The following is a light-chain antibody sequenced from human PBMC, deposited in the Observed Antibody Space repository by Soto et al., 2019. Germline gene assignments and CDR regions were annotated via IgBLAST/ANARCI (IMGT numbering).Light chain of an antibody. CDR1: SSDVGGCNY. Sequence: QSALTQPASVSGSPGQSITISCTGTSSDVGGCNYVSWYQHHPGKAPKLLIYEVTTRPSGVSNRFSGSKSANTASLTISGLQTEDEADYYCSSFTSSFTRVFGTGTKLTVL. CDR3: SSFTSSFTRV. V-gene: IGLV2-14*01. CDR2: EVT. J-gene: IGLJ1*01.